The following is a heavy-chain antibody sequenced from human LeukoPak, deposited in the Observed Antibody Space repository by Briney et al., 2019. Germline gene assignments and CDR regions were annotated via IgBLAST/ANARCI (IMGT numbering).Heavy chain of an antibody. CDR1: GFTFSSYA. V-gene: IGHV3-23*01. CDR2: ISGSGGST. D-gene: IGHD3-9*01. J-gene: IGHJ4*02. CDR3: AKQMPYYDILAGYFDY. Sequence: GGSLRLSCAASGFTFSSYAMSWVRQAPGKGLEWVSTISGSGGSTYYADSVKGRFTFSRDNSKNTLYLQMNSLRAEDTAVYCCAKQMPYYDILAGYFDYWGQGTLVTVSS.